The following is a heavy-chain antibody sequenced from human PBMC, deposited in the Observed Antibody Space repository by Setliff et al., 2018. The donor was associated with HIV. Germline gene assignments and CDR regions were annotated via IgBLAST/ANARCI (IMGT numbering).Heavy chain of an antibody. V-gene: IGHV4-34*01. CDR2: INDSGST. D-gene: IGHD3-22*01. J-gene: IGHJ3*02. CDR3: ATDRGMGAYYYDSSALGDAFDI. Sequence: SETLSLTCAVYGGSFSGYYWSWIRQPPGKGLEWIGEINDSGSTNYNPSLKSRVTMSVDTSKNQFSLKLNSVTAADTAVYHCATDRGMGAYYYDSSALGDAFDIWGQGTMVTVSS. CDR1: GGSFSGYY.